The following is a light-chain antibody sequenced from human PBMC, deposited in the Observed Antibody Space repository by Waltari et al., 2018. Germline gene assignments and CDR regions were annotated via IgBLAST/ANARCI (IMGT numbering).Light chain of an antibody. Sequence: DIQMTQSPSTLSASVGDRVTITCRASHSISNWLAWYQQKPGKAPNLLIYKASILKSGVPSRFSGSGSGTQFTLTISSLQPGDFATYYCQQYNTYSSFGQGTKLEIK. CDR3: QQYNTYSS. V-gene: IGKV1-5*03. CDR1: HSISNW. J-gene: IGKJ2*01. CDR2: KAS.